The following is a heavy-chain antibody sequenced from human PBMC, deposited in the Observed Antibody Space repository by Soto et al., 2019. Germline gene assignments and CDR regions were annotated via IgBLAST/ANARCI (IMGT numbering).Heavy chain of an antibody. CDR1: GGSISSYY. V-gene: IGHV4-59*01. Sequence: KSSETLSLTCTVSGGSISSYYWSWIRQPPGKGLEWIGYIYYSGSTNYNPSLKSRVTISVDTSKNHFSLKLSSVPAADTAVYYCAREARLGYYYGIEVWGEGTPVTASS. CDR3: AREARLGYYYGIEV. CDR2: IYYSGST. D-gene: IGHD6-6*01. J-gene: IGHJ6*02.